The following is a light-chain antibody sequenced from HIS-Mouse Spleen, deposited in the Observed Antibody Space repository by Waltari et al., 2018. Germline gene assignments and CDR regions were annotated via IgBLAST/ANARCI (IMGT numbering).Light chain of an antibody. CDR3: YSTDSSGNHRV. CDR2: EDS. V-gene: IGLV3-10*01. Sequence: SYELTQPPPVPVSPGQTARTTCPGDAFTTKYAYWYQQKSGQAPVLVIYEDSKRPSGIPERVSGSSSGTMATLTISGAQVEDEADYYCYSTDSSGNHRVFGGGTKLTVL. CDR1: AFTTKY. J-gene: IGLJ2*01.